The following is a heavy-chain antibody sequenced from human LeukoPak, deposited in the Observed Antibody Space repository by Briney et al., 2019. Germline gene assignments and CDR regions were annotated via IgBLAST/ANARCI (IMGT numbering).Heavy chain of an antibody. CDR3: ARTLYIAAAPGGFDY. CDR1: GYTFTSYD. CDR2: MNPNSGNT. Sequence: ASVKVSCKASGYTFTSYDINWVRQATGQGLEWMGWMNPNSGNTGYAQKFQGRVTMTRNTSISTAYMELSRLRSDDTAVYYCARTLYIAAAPGGFDYWGQGTLVTVSS. D-gene: IGHD6-13*01. V-gene: IGHV1-8*01. J-gene: IGHJ4*02.